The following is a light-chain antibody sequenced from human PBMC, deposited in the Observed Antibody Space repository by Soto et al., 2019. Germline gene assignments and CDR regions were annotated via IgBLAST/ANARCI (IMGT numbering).Light chain of an antibody. J-gene: IGKJ1*01. CDR3: QQYGSLSWT. Sequence: DIVLTQSPGTLSLSPGERATLSCRASQSVSSNYLAWYQQKPGQAPRLLIYGASTRATGVPDRFSGSGCGTDFTLTISRLEPEDFAVYHCQQYGSLSWTFGQGTKVEIK. CDR2: GAS. CDR1: QSVSSNY. V-gene: IGKV3-20*01.